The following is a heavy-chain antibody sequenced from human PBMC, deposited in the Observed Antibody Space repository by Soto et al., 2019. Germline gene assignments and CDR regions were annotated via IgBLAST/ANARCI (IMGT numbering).Heavy chain of an antibody. CDR3: ARGRNYYDSSGYYSSYYYYGMDV. CDR1: GGSFSGYY. CDR2: INHSGST. J-gene: IGHJ6*02. V-gene: IGHV4-34*01. Sequence: SETLSLTCAVYGGSFSGYYWSWIRQPPGKGLEWIGEINHSGSTNYNPSLKSRVTISVDTSKNQFSLKLSSVTAADTAVYYCARGRNYYDSSGYYSSYYYYGMDVWGQGTTVTVSS. D-gene: IGHD3-22*01.